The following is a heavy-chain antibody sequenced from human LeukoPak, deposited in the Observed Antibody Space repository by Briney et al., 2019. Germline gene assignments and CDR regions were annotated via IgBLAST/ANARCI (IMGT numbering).Heavy chain of an antibody. V-gene: IGHV4-4*02. CDR2: IYHSGST. CDR3: ARPVPSRLGWFDP. J-gene: IGHJ5*02. Sequence: PSGTLSLTCAVSGGSFRSGNWWSWVRQPPEKGLEWIGEIYHSGSTYYNPSLKSRVTISVDTSKNPFSLKLTSVTAADTAVYYCARPVPSRLGWFDPWGQGTLVTVSS. D-gene: IGHD1-1*01. CDR1: GGSFRSGNW.